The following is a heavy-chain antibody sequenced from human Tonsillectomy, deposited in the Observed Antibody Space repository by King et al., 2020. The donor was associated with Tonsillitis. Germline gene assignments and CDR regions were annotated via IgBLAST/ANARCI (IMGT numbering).Heavy chain of an antibody. CDR1: GFTVSKNY. CDR3: ARERRYFDWSDPHDAFDI. Sequence: VQLVESGGGLIQPGGSLRLSCAASGFTVSKNYMNWVRQAPGKGLEWVSVIYSGGKTYYADSVKGRFTISRDNSKNTLYLQMNSLSAEDTAVYYCARERRYFDWSDPHDAFDIWGQGTMVTVSS. V-gene: IGHV3-53*01. J-gene: IGHJ3*02. CDR2: IYSGGKT. D-gene: IGHD3-9*01.